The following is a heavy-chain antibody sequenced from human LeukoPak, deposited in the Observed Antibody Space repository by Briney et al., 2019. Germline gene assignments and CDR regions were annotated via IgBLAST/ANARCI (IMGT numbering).Heavy chain of an antibody. D-gene: IGHD3-10*01. CDR1: GFTFVDYA. CDR2: VSRNSDSI. V-gene: IGHV3-9*01. Sequence: PGGSLRLSCAASGFTFVDYAMHWVRQAPGKGLEWVSGVSRNSDSIVYADSVKGRFTISRDNAKSSLYLQMNSLRAEDTALYYCTKGVGSVRNDAFHIWGQGTMVTVSS. CDR3: TKGVGSVRNDAFHI. J-gene: IGHJ3*02.